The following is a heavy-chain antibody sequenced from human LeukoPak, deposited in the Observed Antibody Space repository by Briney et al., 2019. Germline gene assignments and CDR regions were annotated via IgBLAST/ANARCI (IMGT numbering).Heavy chain of an antibody. CDR2: IKSKTDGGTT. V-gene: IGHV3-15*01. CDR1: GFPFSNAW. CDR3: TTNLTYYYDSSGYSSLDY. D-gene: IGHD3-22*01. J-gene: IGHJ4*02. Sequence: GGSLRLSCAASGFPFSNAWMSWVRQAPGKGLEGVGRIKSKTDGGTTDYAAPVKGRFTISRDDSKNTLYLQMNSLKTEDTAVYYCTTNLTYYYDSSGYSSLDYWGQGTLVTVSS.